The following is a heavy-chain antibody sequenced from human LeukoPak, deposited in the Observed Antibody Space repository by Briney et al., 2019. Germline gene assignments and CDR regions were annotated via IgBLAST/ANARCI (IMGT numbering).Heavy chain of an antibody. Sequence: ASVKVSCKTSGYTFSDYYIHWIRQAPGQGLEWVGWINPNSGDTDYAQKFQGRVTVTRDMSISTAYMELSRLRSDDTAVYYCAKVASTTRRHDAFDIWGQGTLVTVSS. CDR2: INPNSGDT. CDR1: GYTFSDYY. D-gene: IGHD1-1*01. V-gene: IGHV1-2*02. J-gene: IGHJ3*02. CDR3: AKVASTTRRHDAFDI.